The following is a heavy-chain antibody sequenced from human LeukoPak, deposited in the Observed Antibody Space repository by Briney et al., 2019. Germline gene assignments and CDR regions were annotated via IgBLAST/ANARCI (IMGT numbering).Heavy chain of an antibody. CDR2: ISSSSSYI. CDR3: ARGLGYCSGGSCYDAFDI. J-gene: IGHJ3*02. D-gene: IGHD2-15*01. V-gene: IGHV3-11*06. CDR1: GFTFSDYY. Sequence: GGSLRLSCAASGFTFSDYYMSWIRQAPGKGLEWVSSISSSSSYIYYADSVKGRFTISRDNAKNSLYLQMNSLRAEDTAVYYCARGLGYCSGGSCYDAFDIWGQGTMVTVSS.